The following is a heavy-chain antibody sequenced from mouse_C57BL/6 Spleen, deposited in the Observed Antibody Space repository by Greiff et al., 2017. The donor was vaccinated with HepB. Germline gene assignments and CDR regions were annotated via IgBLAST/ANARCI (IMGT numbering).Heavy chain of an antibody. CDR2: IHPNSGST. CDR3: ASPSITTVVRYFDV. CDR1: GYTFTSYW. V-gene: IGHV1-64*01. J-gene: IGHJ1*03. D-gene: IGHD1-1*01. Sequence: QVQLKQPGAELVKPGASVKLSCKASGYTFTSYWMHWVKQRPGQGLEWIGMIHPNSGSTNYNEKFKSKATLTVDKSSSTAYMQLSSLTSEDSAVYYCASPSITTVVRYFDVWGTGTTVTVSS.